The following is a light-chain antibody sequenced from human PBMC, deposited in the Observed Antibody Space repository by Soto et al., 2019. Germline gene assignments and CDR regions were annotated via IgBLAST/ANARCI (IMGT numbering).Light chain of an antibody. CDR3: QQYGSSGT. CDR1: QSVSNNY. CDR2: GAS. V-gene: IGKV3-20*01. Sequence: EIVLTQSPGTLSLSPGERATLSCRASQSVSNNYLAWYQQKPDQAPRLLIYGASNRATGIPDRFSGRGSRTDFTLTISRLEPEDFALYYCQQYGSSGTFGQGTKVEIK. J-gene: IGKJ1*01.